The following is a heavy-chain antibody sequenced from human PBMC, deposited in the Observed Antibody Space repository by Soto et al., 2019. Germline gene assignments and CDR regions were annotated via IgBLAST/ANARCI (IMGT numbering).Heavy chain of an antibody. CDR1: GFTFSNAW. V-gene: IGHV3-15*07. D-gene: IGHD3-10*01. CDR3: WVTMVRGVIITSDAFDI. J-gene: IGHJ3*02. CDR2: IKSKTDGGTT. Sequence: GGSLRLSCAASGFTFSNAWMNWVRQAPGKGLEWVGRIKSKTDGGTTDYAAPVKGRFTISRDDSKNTLYLQMNSLKTGDTAVYYCWVTMVRGVIITSDAFDIWGQGTMVTVSS.